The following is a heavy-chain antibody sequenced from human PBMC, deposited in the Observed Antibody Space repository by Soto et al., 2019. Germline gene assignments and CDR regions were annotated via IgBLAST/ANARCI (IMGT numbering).Heavy chain of an antibody. CDR3: AKDRLAGNFDY. Sequence: GGSLRLSCAASGFTFSTYAMSWVRQAPGKGLQWVSSINNSGDKTYYADSVKGRFTISRDNSKNTLYLQMNGLRVEDTAVYYCAKDRLAGNFDYWGQGTQVTVSS. J-gene: IGHJ4*02. V-gene: IGHV3-23*01. CDR1: GFTFSTYA. CDR2: INNSGDKT.